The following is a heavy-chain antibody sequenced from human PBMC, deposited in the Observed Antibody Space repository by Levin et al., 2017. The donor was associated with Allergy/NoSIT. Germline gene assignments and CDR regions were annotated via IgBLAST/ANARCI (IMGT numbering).Heavy chain of an antibody. J-gene: IGHJ4*02. V-gene: IGHV3-23*01. CDR2: IGNPSVNT. CDR3: AKAGIERTDYYLELDS. Sequence: QPGGSLRLSCAASGFTFRNYGMNWVRQAPGKGLEWVSAIGNPSVNTFYADSVKGRFTISRDDSKNTLYLQMNTLRADDTAVYYCAKAGIERTDYYLELDSWGQGTLVSVSS. D-gene: IGHD3-10*01. CDR1: GFTFRNYG.